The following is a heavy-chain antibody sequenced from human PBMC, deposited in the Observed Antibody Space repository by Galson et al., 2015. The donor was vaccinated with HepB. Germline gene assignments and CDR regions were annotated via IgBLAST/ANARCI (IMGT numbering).Heavy chain of an antibody. J-gene: IGHJ4*02. V-gene: IGHV1-2*06. Sequence: SVKVSCKVSGYTLTELSMHWVRQAPGQGLEWMGRINPNSGGTNYAQKFQGRVTMTRDTSISTAYMELSRLRSDDTAVYYCAQRKVNVDYWGQGTLVTVSS. CDR3: AQRKVNVDY. CDR2: INPNSGGT. CDR1: GYTLTELS. D-gene: IGHD2-21*01.